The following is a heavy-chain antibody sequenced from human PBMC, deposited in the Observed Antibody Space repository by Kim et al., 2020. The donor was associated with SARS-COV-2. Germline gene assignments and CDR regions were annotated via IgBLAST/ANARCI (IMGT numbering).Heavy chain of an antibody. Sequence: SETLSLTCTVSGGSISSSSYYWGWIRQPPGKGLEWIGSIYYSGSTYYNPSLKSRVTISVDTSKNQFSLKLSSVTAADTAVYYCARHCGGLVHFWRFDPWGQGTLVTVSS. D-gene: IGHD6-19*01. J-gene: IGHJ5*02. V-gene: IGHV4-39*01. CDR2: IYYSGST. CDR1: GGSISSSSYY. CDR3: ARHCGGLVHFWRFDP.